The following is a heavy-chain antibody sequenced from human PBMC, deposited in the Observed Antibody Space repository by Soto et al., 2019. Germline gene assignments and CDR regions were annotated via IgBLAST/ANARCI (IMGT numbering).Heavy chain of an antibody. D-gene: IGHD3-3*01. J-gene: IGHJ6*02. CDR1: GYTFTSYY. CDR3: ARSRSMGDWSASVKTYAYGMDV. Sequence: QVQLVQSGAEVKKPGASVKVSCQTSGYTFTSYYIHWVRQAPGQGLAWMGIINPSGGYTKYSKKFQDRVTMTRYAATNIVYMELSSLTSDDTAVYFCARSRSMGDWSASVKTYAYGMDVWGQGTTVTVSS. CDR2: INPSGGYT. V-gene: IGHV1-46*01.